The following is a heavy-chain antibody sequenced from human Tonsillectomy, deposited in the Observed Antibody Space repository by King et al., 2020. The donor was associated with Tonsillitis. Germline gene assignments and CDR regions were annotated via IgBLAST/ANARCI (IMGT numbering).Heavy chain of an antibody. CDR1: GGSISSGDYS. V-gene: IGHV4-30-2*01. J-gene: IGHJ4*02. D-gene: IGHD4-17*01. CDR3: AGSSDLGDYASYFDF. CDR2: IYPSGHT. Sequence: VQLPESGSGLVKPSQTLSLTCAVSGGSISSGDYSWRWLRQPPGKGLEWIGYIYPSGHTYCNPSLKSRVTISVDRSKNQFSLKLSSVTAADTAVYYCAGSSDLGDYASYFDFWGQGTLVTVSS.